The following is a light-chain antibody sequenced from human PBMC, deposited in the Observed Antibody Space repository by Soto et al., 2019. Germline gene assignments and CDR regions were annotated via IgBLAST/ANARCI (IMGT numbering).Light chain of an antibody. V-gene: IGKV3-15*01. CDR2: GAS. Sequence: EIVMTQSPATLSVSPGERATLSCRASQSVSSNLAWYQQKPGQAPRLLIYGASTRATGIPARFSGSGSGTAFPLTISSLQSEDFAVYYCKQYNNWPPTFGQGTKVEIK. CDR3: KQYNNWPPT. CDR1: QSVSSN. J-gene: IGKJ1*01.